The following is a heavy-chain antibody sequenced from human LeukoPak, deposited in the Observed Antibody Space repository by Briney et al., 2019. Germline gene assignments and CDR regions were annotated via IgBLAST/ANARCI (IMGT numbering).Heavy chain of an antibody. CDR3: ARGLMNLRWFDP. CDR1: GYTFTSYD. V-gene: IGHV1-8*01. J-gene: IGHJ5*02. CDR2: MNPNSGNT. Sequence: ASVKVSCKASGYTFTSYDINWVRQATGQGLEWMGWMNPNSGNTGYAQKFQDRVTMTRNTSISTAYMELSSLRSEDTAVYYCARGLMNLRWFDPWGQGTLVTVSS.